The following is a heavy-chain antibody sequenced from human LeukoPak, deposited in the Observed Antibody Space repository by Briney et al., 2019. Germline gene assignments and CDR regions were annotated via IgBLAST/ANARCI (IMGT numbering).Heavy chain of an antibody. J-gene: IGHJ4*02. D-gene: IGHD2-15*01. Sequence: GGSLRLSCAASGFTFSSYAMSWVRQAPGKGLGWVSGTSGSGGSTYYAGSVKGRFTISRDNSKNTLYLQMNSLRVEDTAVYYCAKNGGSQCYSHLDSWGQGTLVTVSS. CDR2: TSGSGGST. V-gene: IGHV3-23*01. CDR1: GFTFSSYA. CDR3: AKNGGSQCYSHLDS.